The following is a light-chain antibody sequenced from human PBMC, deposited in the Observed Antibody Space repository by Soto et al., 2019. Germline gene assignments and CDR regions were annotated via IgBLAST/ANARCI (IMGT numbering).Light chain of an antibody. Sequence: DIQMTQSPSSLSASVGDRVTITCRASQSISTYLNWYQQHPGKAPKLLIYTASNLESGVPSRFSGSGSGTDFTLTISSLQPEDFATYYCQQGYGIPPVTFGGGTKVDIK. CDR2: TAS. J-gene: IGKJ4*01. V-gene: IGKV1-39*01. CDR1: QSISTY. CDR3: QQGYGIPPVT.